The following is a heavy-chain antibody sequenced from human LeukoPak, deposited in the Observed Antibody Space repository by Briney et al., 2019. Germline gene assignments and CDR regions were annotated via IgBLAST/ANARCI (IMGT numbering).Heavy chain of an antibody. CDR3: ARDLSGVTGYTYGRGIDY. CDR1: GYDFTKYA. CDR2: IDAGNGRT. D-gene: IGHD5-18*01. J-gene: IGHJ4*02. V-gene: IGHV1-3*03. Sequence: ASVKVSCKASGYDFTKYAVQWVRQAPGQRLEWMGWIDAGNGRTKYSQDFQGRVTITRDTSARIAYMELSSLTSDDMSVYYCARDLSGVTGYTYGRGIDYWGQGTLVTVSS.